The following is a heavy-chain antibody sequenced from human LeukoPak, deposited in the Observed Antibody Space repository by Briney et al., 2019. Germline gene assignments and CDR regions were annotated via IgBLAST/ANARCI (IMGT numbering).Heavy chain of an antibody. Sequence: GGSLRLSCAASGFTFSNYAMNWVRQAPGKGLEWVAFIRYDGSNKYYADSVKGRFTISRDNSKNTLYLQMNSLRAEDTAVYYCAKDGRCSSTSCYKDFDYWGQGTLVTVSS. V-gene: IGHV3-30*02. J-gene: IGHJ4*02. CDR2: IRYDGSNK. CDR3: AKDGRCSSTSCYKDFDY. CDR1: GFTFSNYA. D-gene: IGHD2-2*02.